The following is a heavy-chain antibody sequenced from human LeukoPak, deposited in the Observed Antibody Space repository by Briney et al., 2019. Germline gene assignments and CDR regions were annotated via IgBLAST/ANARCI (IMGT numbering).Heavy chain of an antibody. J-gene: IGHJ5*02. V-gene: IGHV3-30-3*01. CDR3: ASQSVAGPAGWFDP. CDR1: GFTFSSYA. D-gene: IGHD6-19*01. CDR2: ISYDGSNK. Sequence: PGGSRRLSCAASGFTFSSYAMHWVRQAPGKGREWVAVISYDGSNKYYADSVKGRFTISRDNSKNTLYLQMNSLRAEDTAVYYCASQSVAGPAGWFDPWGQGTLVTVSS.